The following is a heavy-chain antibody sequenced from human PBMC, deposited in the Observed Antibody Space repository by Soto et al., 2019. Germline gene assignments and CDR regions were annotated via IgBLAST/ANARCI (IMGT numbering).Heavy chain of an antibody. CDR3: AKLMPIAVAGTPPSDY. J-gene: IGHJ4*02. CDR1: GFTFSSYA. V-gene: IGHV3-23*01. CDR2: ISGSGGST. Sequence: EVQLLESGGGLVQPGGSLRLSCAASGFTFSSYAMSWVRQAPGKGLEWVSAISGSGGSTYYVDSVKGRFTISRDNSKNTLYLQMNSLRAEDTAVYYCAKLMPIAVAGTPPSDYWGQGTLVTVSS. D-gene: IGHD6-19*01.